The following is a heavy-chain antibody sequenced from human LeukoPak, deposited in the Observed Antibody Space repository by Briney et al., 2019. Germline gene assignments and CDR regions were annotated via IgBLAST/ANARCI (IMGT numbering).Heavy chain of an antibody. CDR1: GDSVSSNSVT. Sequence: KSSQTLSLTCAISGDSVSSNSVTWNWIRQSPSRGLEWLGRTYYRSTWYNDYAVSVRGRITVNPDTSKNQFSLQLNSVTPEDTAVYYCARDGPHDYGDYGGFDYWGQGTLVTVSS. J-gene: IGHJ4*02. D-gene: IGHD4-17*01. CDR2: TYYRSTWYN. CDR3: ARDGPHDYGDYGGFDY. V-gene: IGHV6-1*01.